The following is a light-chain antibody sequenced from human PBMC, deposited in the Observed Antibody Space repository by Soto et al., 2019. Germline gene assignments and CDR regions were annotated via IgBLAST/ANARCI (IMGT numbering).Light chain of an antibody. J-gene: IGKJ5*01. Sequence: EIVLTQSPGTLSLSPGERATLSCRASQSISSTYLTWYHQKPGQAPRLLIYDASRRATGIPDRFSDSGSGTDFTLTISSLEPEDFAVYYCQQRSNWPITFGQGTRLEIK. CDR2: DAS. CDR1: QSISSTY. V-gene: IGKV3D-20*02. CDR3: QQRSNWPIT.